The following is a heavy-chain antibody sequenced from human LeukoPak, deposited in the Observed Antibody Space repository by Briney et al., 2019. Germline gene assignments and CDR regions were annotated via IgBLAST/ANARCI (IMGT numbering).Heavy chain of an antibody. J-gene: IGHJ4*02. V-gene: IGHV1-18*01. Sequence: GASVKVSCKASGYTFTRYDINWVRQAPGQGLEWVGWISTYNGNTFYAQKFEGRVSMTTDTSTNTVYMDLRSLRSDDTAVYYCARDLEHCRNIICSNSAYWGQGTLVTVSS. CDR3: ARDLEHCRNIICSNSAY. D-gene: IGHD2-2*01. CDR2: ISTYNGNT. CDR1: GYTFTRYD.